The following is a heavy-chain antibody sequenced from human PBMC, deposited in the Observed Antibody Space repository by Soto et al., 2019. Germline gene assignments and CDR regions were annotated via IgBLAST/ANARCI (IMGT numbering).Heavy chain of an antibody. V-gene: IGHV3-66*01. D-gene: IGHD3-3*01. CDR3: ARDTRKRSGYYTPYYYYGMDV. CDR1: GFTVSSNY. CDR2: IYSGGST. Sequence: EVQLVESGGGLVQPGGSLRLSCAASGFTVSSNYMSWVRQAPGKGLEWVSVIYSGGSTYYADSVKGRFTISRDNSKNTLYLQRNSMRAEDTAVYYCARDTRKRSGYYTPYYYYGMDVWGQGTTVTVSS. J-gene: IGHJ6*02.